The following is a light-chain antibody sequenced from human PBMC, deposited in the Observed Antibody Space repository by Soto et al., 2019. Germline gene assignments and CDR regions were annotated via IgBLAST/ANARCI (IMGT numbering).Light chain of an antibody. CDR1: SSDVGGYNY. J-gene: IGLJ1*01. CDR2: EVT. V-gene: IGLV2-8*01. Sequence: SALTQPPSASGSPGQSVTISCTGTSSDVGGYNYVSWYQHHPGKAPKLMILEVTKRPSGVPDRFSGSKSGNTASLTVSGLQAEDEAYYYCSSRAGSSPYVFGTGTKVTVL. CDR3: SSRAGSSPYV.